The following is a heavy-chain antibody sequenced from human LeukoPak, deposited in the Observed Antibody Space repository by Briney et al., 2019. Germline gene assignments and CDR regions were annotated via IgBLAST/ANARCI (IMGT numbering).Heavy chain of an antibody. J-gene: IGHJ5*02. CDR2: IYYSGST. CDR3: ARHFVDIVVVPAASFNWFDP. V-gene: IGHV4-39*01. Sequence: SETLSLTCTVSGGSISSSSYYWGWIRQPPGKGLEWIGSIYYSGSTYYNPSLKSRVSISVDTSKNQFSLKLSSVTAADTAVYYCARHFVDIVVVPAASFNWFDPWGQGTLVTVSS. D-gene: IGHD2-2*01. CDR1: GGSISSSSYY.